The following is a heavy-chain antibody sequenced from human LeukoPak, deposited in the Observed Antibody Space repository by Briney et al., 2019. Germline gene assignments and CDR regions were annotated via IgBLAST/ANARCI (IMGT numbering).Heavy chain of an antibody. CDR1: GYTFTGYY. D-gene: IGHD3-22*01. J-gene: IGHJ6*02. CDR3: ARDSNTYYYDSSGPPV. CDR2: INPNSGGT. V-gene: IGHV1-2*02. Sequence: ASVKVSCKASGYTFTGYYMHWVRQAPGQGLEWMGWINPNSGGTNYAQKFQGRVTMTRDMSISTAYMELSRLRSDDTAVYYCARDSNTYYYDSSGPPVWGQGTTVTVSS.